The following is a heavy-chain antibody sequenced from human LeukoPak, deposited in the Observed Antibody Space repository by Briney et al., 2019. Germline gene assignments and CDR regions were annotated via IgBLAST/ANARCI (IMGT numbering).Heavy chain of an antibody. Sequence: GASVKVSCKASGGTFSSYAISWVRRAPGQGLEWMGGIIPIFGTANYAQKFQGRVTITADESTSTAYMELSSLRSEDTAVYYCARGYSGSYYTPSDYYYGMDVWGQGTTVTVSS. D-gene: IGHD1-26*01. CDR3: ARGYSGSYYTPSDYYYGMDV. CDR2: IIPIFGTA. J-gene: IGHJ6*02. V-gene: IGHV1-69*13. CDR1: GGTFSSYA.